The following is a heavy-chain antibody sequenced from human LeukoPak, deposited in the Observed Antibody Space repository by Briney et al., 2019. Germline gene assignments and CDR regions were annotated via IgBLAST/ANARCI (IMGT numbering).Heavy chain of an antibody. Sequence: GASVKVSCKASGYTFTSYGISWVRQAPGQGLEWMGGIIPIFGTANYAQKFQGRVTITADESTSTAYMELSSLRSEDTAVYYCARDLSGMATSPLDYWGQGTLVTVSS. CDR1: GYTFTSYG. CDR3: ARDLSGMATSPLDY. CDR2: IIPIFGTA. V-gene: IGHV1-69*13. J-gene: IGHJ4*02. D-gene: IGHD5-24*01.